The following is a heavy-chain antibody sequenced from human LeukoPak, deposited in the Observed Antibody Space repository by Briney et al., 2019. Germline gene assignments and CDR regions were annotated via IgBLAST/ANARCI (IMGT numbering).Heavy chain of an antibody. CDR3: ARDDYGGLDY. J-gene: IGHJ4*02. V-gene: IGHV3-74*01. CDR2: INSDGSST. Sequence: GGSLRLSCVVSGFTFSSYWMYWVRQAPGKGLVWVSHINSDGSSTTYADSVKGRFTISRDNAKNSLYLQMNSLRAEDTAVYYCARDDYGGLDYWGQGTLVTVSS. CDR1: GFTFSSYW. D-gene: IGHD4-23*01.